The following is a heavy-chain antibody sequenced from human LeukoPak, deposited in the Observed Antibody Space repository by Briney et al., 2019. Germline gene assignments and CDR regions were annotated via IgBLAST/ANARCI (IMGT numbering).Heavy chain of an antibody. CDR1: GFTFSDYY. V-gene: IGHV3-11*06. CDR2: ISSSSSYI. CDR3: ARGRRSSLITADY. Sequence: GGSLRLSCAASGFTFSDYYMSWIRQAPGKGLEWVSSISSSSSYIYYADSVKGRFTISRDNAKNSLYLQMNSLRAEDTAVYYCARGRRSSLITADYWGQGTLVTVSS. J-gene: IGHJ4*02. D-gene: IGHD6-13*01.